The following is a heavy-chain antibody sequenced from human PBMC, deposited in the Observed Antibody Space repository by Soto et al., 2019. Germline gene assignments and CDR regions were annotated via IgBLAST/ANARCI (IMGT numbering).Heavy chain of an antibody. Sequence: SETLSLTCAVYGGSFSGYYWSWIRQPPGKGLEWIGEINHSGSTNYNPSLKSRVTISVDTSKNQFSLKLSSVTAADTAVYYCARQGFDDYGDSNWFDPWGQGTLVTVSS. D-gene: IGHD4-17*01. V-gene: IGHV4-34*01. CDR2: INHSGST. J-gene: IGHJ5*02. CDR1: GGSFSGYY. CDR3: ARQGFDDYGDSNWFDP.